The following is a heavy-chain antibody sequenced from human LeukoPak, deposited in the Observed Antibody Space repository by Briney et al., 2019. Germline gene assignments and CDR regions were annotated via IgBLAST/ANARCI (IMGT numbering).Heavy chain of an antibody. CDR2: FSYDGSIK. Sequence: GTSLRLSCAASGFTFSTYDMHWVRQAPGKGLEWVAVFSYDGSIKDYADSVKGRFTISRDNSKNTLYLQTNSLRAEDTAVYYCAKEMGSGLIDYWGQGTLVTVSS. CDR3: AKEMGSGLIDY. CDR1: GFTFSTYD. D-gene: IGHD2-15*01. J-gene: IGHJ4*02. V-gene: IGHV3-30*18.